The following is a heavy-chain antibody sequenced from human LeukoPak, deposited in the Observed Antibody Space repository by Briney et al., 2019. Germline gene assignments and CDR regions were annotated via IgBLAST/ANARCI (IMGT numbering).Heavy chain of an antibody. CDR1: GFTFSSYS. Sequence: GGSLRLSCAASGFTFSSYSMNWVRQAPGKGLEWVSYISSSSSTIYYADSVKGRFTISRVNAKNSLYLQMNSLRAEDTAVYYCARDHASAATYYFDYWGQGTLVTVSS. V-gene: IGHV3-48*01. D-gene: IGHD2-15*01. CDR2: ISSSSSTI. J-gene: IGHJ4*02. CDR3: ARDHASAATYYFDY.